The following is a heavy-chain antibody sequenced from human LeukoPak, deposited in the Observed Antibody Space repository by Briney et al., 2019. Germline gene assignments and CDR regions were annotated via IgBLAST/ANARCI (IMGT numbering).Heavy chain of an antibody. V-gene: IGHV4-39*07. J-gene: IGHJ4*02. CDR1: GGSISSSSYY. D-gene: IGHD3-10*01. CDR2: IYYSGST. CDR3: ARAIYGSGSYLRGSFDY. Sequence: SETLSLTCTVSGGSISSSSYYWGWIRQPPGKGLEWIGSIYYSGSTYYNPSLKSRVTISVDTSKNQFSLKLSSVTAADTAVYYCARAIYGSGSYLRGSFDYWGQGTLVTVSS.